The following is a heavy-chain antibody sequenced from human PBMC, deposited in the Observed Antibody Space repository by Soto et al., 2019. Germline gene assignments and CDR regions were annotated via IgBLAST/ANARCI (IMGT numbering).Heavy chain of an antibody. D-gene: IGHD3-10*01. Sequence: QVQLQQSGAGLLKPSETLSLTCAVYGGSFSIYYCSWIRQPQGQGLEWNGEINLRGSTNYNPSLKSRVTISVAMSKNPFSLQLTSVTAADTAVYYCASGPAIYYYGSGSYGWFDPWGHGTLVTVSS. CDR2: INLRGST. V-gene: IGHV4-34*01. CDR3: ASGPAIYYYGSGSYGWFDP. CDR1: GGSFSIYY. J-gene: IGHJ5*02.